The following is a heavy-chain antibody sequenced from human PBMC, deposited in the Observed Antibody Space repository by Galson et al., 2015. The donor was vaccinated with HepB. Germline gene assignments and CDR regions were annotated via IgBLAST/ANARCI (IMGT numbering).Heavy chain of an antibody. CDR3: ARGYLTTLDAFDI. D-gene: IGHD4-17*01. J-gene: IGHJ3*02. CDR1: GFSLSTSGMC. V-gene: IGHV2-70*11. CDR2: IDWDDDK. Sequence: PALVKPTQTLTLTCTFSGFSLSTSGMCVSWLRQPPGKALEWLARIDWDDDKYYITSLKTRLTISKDTSKKQVVLTMTNMDPVDTATYYCARGYLTTLDAFDIWGQGTMVTVSS.